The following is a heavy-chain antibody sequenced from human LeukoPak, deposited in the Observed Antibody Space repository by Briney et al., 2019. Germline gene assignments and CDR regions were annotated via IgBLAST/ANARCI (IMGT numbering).Heavy chain of an antibody. CDR3: ARGPEPRYFDY. Sequence: PGGSLRLSCAASGFTVSSNYMNWVRQAPGKGLEWVSIIYSGDSTYYADSVKGRFTISRDNSKNTLYLQMYSLRAEDTAVYYCARGPEPRYFDYWGQGTLVTVSS. CDR1: GFTVSSNY. J-gene: IGHJ4*02. CDR2: IYSGDST. V-gene: IGHV3-66*02. D-gene: IGHD1-14*01.